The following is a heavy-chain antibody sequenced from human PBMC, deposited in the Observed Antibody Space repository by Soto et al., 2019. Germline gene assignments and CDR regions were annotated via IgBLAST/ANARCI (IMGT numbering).Heavy chain of an antibody. D-gene: IGHD3-16*01. CDR2: ISYDGSNK. Sequence: PGGSLRLSCAASGFTFSSYGMHWVRQAPGKGLEWVAVISYDGSNKYYADSVKGRFTISRDNSKNTLYLQMNSLRAEDTAVYYCAKDLDKFGFSRVPHPTPNYYYYGMDVWGQGTTVTVSS. CDR3: AKDLDKFGFSRVPHPTPNYYYYGMDV. V-gene: IGHV3-30*18. J-gene: IGHJ6*02. CDR1: GFTFSSYG.